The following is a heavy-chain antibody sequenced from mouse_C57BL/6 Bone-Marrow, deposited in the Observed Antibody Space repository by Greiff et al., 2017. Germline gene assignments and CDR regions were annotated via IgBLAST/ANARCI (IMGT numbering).Heavy chain of an antibody. CDR2: IYPRSGNT. CDR3: AELSLYYYGSRSWFAY. V-gene: IGHV1-81*01. D-gene: IGHD1-1*01. J-gene: IGHJ3*01. CDR1: GYTFTSYG. Sequence: QVQLQQSGAELARPGASVKLSCKASGYTFTSYGISWVKQRTGQGLEWIGEIYPRSGNTYYNEKFKGKATLTADKSSSTAYMELRSLTSEDSAVYFCAELSLYYYGSRSWFAYWGQGTLVTVSA.